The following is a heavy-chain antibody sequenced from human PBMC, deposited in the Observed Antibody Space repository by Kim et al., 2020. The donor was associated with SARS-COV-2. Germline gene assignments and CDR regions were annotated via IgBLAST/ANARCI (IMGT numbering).Heavy chain of an antibody. D-gene: IGHD1-26*01. CDR2: IWYDGSNK. CDR1: GFTFSSYG. CDR3: AREGGVYDSGSYYATY. V-gene: IGHV3-33*01. Sequence: GGSLRLSCAASGFTFSSYGMHWVRQAPGKGLEWVAVIWYDGSNKYYADSVKGRFTISRDNSKNTLYLQMNSLRAEDTAVYYCAREGGVYDSGSYYATYWGQGTLVTVSS. J-gene: IGHJ4*02.